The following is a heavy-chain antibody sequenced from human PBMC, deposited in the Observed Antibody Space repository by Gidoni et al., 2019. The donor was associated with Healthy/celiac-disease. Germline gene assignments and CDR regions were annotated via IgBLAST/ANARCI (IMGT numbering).Heavy chain of an antibody. J-gene: IGHJ3*02. D-gene: IGHD6-19*01. CDR2: INAGNGNT. V-gene: IGHV1-3*01. CDR1: GYTFTSYA. CDR3: ARVAVASYAFDI. Sequence: QVQLVQSGAEVKKPGASVKVSCKASGYTFTSYAMHWVRQAPGQRLEWMGWINAGNGNTKYSQKFQGRVTITRDTSASTAYMELSSLRSEDTAVYYCARVAVASYAFDIWGQGTMVTVSS.